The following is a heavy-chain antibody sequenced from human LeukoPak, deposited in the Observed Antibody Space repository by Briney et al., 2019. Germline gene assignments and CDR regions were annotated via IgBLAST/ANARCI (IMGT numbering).Heavy chain of an antibody. CDR3: ARLPYFDWFFTYYFDY. CDR1: GGSFSGYY. Sequence: KASETLSLTCAVYGGSFSGYYWSWIRQPPGKGLEWIGEINHSESTNYNPSLKSRVTISVDTSKNQFSLKLSSVTAADTAVYYCARLPYFDWFFTYYFDYWGQGTPVTVSS. D-gene: IGHD3-9*01. J-gene: IGHJ4*02. V-gene: IGHV4-34*01. CDR2: INHSEST.